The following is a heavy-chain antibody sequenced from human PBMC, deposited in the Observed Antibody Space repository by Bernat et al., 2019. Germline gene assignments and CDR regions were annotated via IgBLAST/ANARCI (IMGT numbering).Heavy chain of an antibody. CDR3: ARDGHCSSMSACNFDY. CDR2: IWYDGSDK. CDR1: GFTFSNYG. J-gene: IGHJ4*02. V-gene: IGHV3-33*01. Sequence: QVQLVESGGGVVQPGRSLKLSCAASGFTFSNYGMHWVRQAPGKGLEWVAVIWYDGSDKYYGESVEGRFTISRDNSKNTLYLQMKSLRAEDTAVYYCARDGHCSSMSACNFDYWGQGTLVTVSS. D-gene: IGHD2-2*03.